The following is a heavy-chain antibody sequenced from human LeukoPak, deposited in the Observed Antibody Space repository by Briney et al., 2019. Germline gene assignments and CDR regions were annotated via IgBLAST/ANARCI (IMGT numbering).Heavy chain of an antibody. CDR1: GYTFTSYA. D-gene: IGHD3-10*01. J-gene: IGHJ3*02. V-gene: IGHV1-3*03. CDR3: ARSGSGSYYVFYDAFDI. Sequence: GASVKVSCKASGYTFTSYAMHWVRQAPGQRLEWMGWINAGNGNTKYSQEFQGRVTITRDTSASTAYMELGSLRSEDMAVYYCARSGSGSYYVFYDAFDIWGQGTMVTVSS. CDR2: INAGNGNT.